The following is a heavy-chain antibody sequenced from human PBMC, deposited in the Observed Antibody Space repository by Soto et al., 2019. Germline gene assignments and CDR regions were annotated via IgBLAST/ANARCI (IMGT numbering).Heavy chain of an antibody. CDR2: IKQDGSEK. CDR1: GFIFSTFW. CDR3: AKGGGSYYESAGDY. D-gene: IGHD1-26*01. V-gene: IGHV3-7*03. J-gene: IGHJ4*02. Sequence: EVQLVESGGGLVQPGGSLRLSCAASGFIFSTFWMSWVRQAPGKGLEWVANIKQDGSEKYYVDSVKDRFTISRDNAKNSLYLQMNSLRAEDTAVYYCAKGGGSYYESAGDYWGQGTLVTVSS.